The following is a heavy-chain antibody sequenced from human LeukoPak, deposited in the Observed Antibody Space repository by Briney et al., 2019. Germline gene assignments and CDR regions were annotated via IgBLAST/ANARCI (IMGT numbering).Heavy chain of an antibody. J-gene: IGHJ4*02. CDR2: INHSGST. Sequence: SETLSLTCAVYGGPFSGYYWSWIRQPPGKGLEWIGEINHSGSTNYNPSLKSRVTISVDTPKNQFSLKLSSVTAADTAVYYCGRGSSWRSFDYWGQGTLVTVSS. D-gene: IGHD6-13*01. CDR3: GRGSSWRSFDY. CDR1: GGPFSGYY. V-gene: IGHV4-34*01.